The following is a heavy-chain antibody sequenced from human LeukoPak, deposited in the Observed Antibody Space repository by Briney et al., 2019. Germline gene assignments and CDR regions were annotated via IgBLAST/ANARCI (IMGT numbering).Heavy chain of an antibody. J-gene: IGHJ4*02. CDR2: INHSGST. D-gene: IGHD3-22*01. CDR1: GGSFSGYY. CDR3: ERVSAYYYDSSGYFYYFDW. Sequence: SETLSLTYAVYGGSFSGYYWSWLRQPPGKGLEWPGEINHSGSTNYNPSTTRRFTISVDTSKNQFSLKLSSVTAADTAVYYCERVSAYYYDSSGYFYYFDWGGQGTLVTVSA. V-gene: IGHV4-34*01.